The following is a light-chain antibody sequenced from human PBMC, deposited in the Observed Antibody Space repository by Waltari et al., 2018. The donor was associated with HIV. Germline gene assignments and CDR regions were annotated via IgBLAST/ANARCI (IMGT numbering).Light chain of an antibody. J-gene: IGKJ1*01. CDR1: QTINTW. CDR3: QQYSSYWT. V-gene: IGKV1-5*03. CDR2: KAS. Sequence: DIQMAQSPSNLSASVGDRVTITCRASQTINTWLAWYHQKPGWAPQLLVYKASTLENGVPARFSGSGSGTEFTLTISRLQPDDVGFYYCQQYSSYWTFGQGTKVQVK.